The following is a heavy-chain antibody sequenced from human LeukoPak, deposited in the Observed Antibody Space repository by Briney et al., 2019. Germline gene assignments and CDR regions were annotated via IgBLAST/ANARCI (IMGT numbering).Heavy chain of an antibody. V-gene: IGHV4-34*01. CDR2: INARGDT. D-gene: IGHD2-2*01. J-gene: IGHJ5*02. CDR1: GWSFNDYY. Sequence: SETLSLTCAVYGWSFNDYYWNWIRQPPGKGLEWIGEINARGDTNYNPSLKSRVTISVDTSKKQFSLRLTSMIAADTAPYYCARGQVPAARGYNWFDPWGQGTLVTVSS. CDR3: ARGQVPAARGYNWFDP.